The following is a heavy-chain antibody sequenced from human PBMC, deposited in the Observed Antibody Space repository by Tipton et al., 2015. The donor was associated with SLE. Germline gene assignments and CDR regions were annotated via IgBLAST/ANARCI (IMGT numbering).Heavy chain of an antibody. CDR3: AKDPSAYPWGG. CDR1: GFTLSNFD. D-gene: IGHD2-21*01. Sequence: SLRLSCAASGFTLSNFDMHWVRQVTGKGLEWVSAIGTAGDTYYPDSVKGRFTISRDYTKNSLYLQMNSLRVDDTAMYYCAKDPSAYPWGGWGQGTLVTVSS. V-gene: IGHV3-13*01. CDR2: IGTAGDT. J-gene: IGHJ1*01.